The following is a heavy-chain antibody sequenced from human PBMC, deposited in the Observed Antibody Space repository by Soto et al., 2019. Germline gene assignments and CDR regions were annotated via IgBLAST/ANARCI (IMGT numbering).Heavy chain of an antibody. Sequence: PSETLSLACTVSGGSINSDYWSWIRQPAGKGLEWIGRIYTSGSTNYNPSLKSRVTMSVDTSKNRFSLKLSSVTAADTAVYYCARGIYSKVGATIWFDPWGQGTLVTVSS. CDR1: GGSINSDY. D-gene: IGHD1-26*01. CDR3: ARGIYSKVGATIWFDP. V-gene: IGHV4-4*07. J-gene: IGHJ5*02. CDR2: IYTSGST.